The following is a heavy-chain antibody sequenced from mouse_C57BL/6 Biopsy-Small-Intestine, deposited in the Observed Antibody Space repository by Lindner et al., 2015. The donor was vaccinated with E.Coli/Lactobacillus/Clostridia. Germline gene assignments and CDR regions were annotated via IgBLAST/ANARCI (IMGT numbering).Heavy chain of an antibody. J-gene: IGHJ2*01. CDR1: GYAFSTSW. V-gene: IGHV1-82*01. CDR3: ARWDSSGSIDY. D-gene: IGHD3-2*02. Sequence: VQLQESGPELVKPGASVKISCKASGYAFSTSWMNWVKQRPGKGLEWIGRIYPEDGDTNYNGKFKGKATLTADKSSSTAYMQLSSLTSEDSAVYFCARWDSSGSIDYWGQGTTLTVSS. CDR2: IYPEDGDT.